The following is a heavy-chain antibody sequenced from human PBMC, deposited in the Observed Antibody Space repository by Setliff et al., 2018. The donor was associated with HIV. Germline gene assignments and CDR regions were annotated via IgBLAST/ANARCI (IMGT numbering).Heavy chain of an antibody. V-gene: IGHV1-69*13. J-gene: IGHJ6*03. CDR2: IIPIFGTA. CDR3: ARGESIAVAYYHYYYMDV. D-gene: IGHD6-19*01. Sequence: GASVKVSCKASGYTFTSYDINWVRQATGQGLEWMGGIIPIFGTANYAQKFQGRVTITADESTSTAYMELSSLRSEDTAVYYCARGESIAVAYYHYYYMDVWGKGTTVTVSS. CDR1: GYTFTSYD.